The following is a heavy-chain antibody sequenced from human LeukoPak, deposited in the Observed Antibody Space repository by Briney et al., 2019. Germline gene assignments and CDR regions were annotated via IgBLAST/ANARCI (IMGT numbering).Heavy chain of an antibody. V-gene: IGHV3-23*01. J-gene: IGHJ6*02. CDR1: GSPFAGFP. D-gene: IGHD2/OR15-2a*01. CDR3: AKDFSTSDLYYYYYGMDV. Sequence: GGSLSPSCPALGSPFAGFPLGGFGRAPGRGLGGVSVLGGGGGSTYYADSVKGRFTISRDNSKNTLYLQMNSLRAEDTAVYYCAKDFSTSDLYYYYYGMDVWGQGTTVTVSS. CDR2: LGGGGGST.